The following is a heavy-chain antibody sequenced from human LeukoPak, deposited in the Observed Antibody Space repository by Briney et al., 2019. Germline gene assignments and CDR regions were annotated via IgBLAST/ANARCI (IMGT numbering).Heavy chain of an antibody. V-gene: IGHV3-21*01. CDR1: GFTFSSYS. CDR3: ARVGSAAVDY. CDR2: NSSSSSYI. J-gene: IGHJ4*02. D-gene: IGHD2-15*01. Sequence: GGSLRLSCAASGFTFSSYSMNWVRQAPGKGLEWVSSNSSSSSYIYYADSVKGRFTISRDNAKNSLYLQMNSLRAEDTAVYYCARVGSAAVDYWGQGTLVTVSS.